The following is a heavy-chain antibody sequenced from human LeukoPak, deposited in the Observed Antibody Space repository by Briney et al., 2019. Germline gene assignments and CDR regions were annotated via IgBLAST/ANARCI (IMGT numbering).Heavy chain of an antibody. CDR1: GGSLSGFY. CDR2: INQSGST. CDR3: ARAVNLWFGELLTYYFDY. J-gene: IGHJ4*02. D-gene: IGHD3-10*01. Sequence: SETLSLTCAVYGGSLSGFYWSWIRQSPGKGLEWIGEINQSGSTNYNPSLKSRVTISVDTSKNQFSLKLSSVTAADTAVYYCARAVNLWFGELLTYYFDYWGQGTLVTVSS. V-gene: IGHV4-34*01.